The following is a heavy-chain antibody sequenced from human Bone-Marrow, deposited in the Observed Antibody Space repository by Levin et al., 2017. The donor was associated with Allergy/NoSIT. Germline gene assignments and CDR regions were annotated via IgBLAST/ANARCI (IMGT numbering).Heavy chain of an antibody. CDR3: AKTRPYSSSWYGVVDY. V-gene: IGHV3-23*01. D-gene: IGHD6-13*01. CDR2: ISGGT. CDR1: GFTFSSYG. J-gene: IGHJ4*02. Sequence: GESLKISCAASGFTFSSYGMSWVRQAPGKGLEWVSSISGGTYYADSVKGRFTISRDNSKNTLYLQMNSLRAEDTAIYYCAKTRPYSSSWYGVVDYWGQGTLVTVSA.